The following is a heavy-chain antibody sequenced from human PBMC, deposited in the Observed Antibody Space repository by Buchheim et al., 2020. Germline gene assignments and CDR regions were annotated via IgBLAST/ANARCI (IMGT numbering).Heavy chain of an antibody. Sequence: QVQLVESGGGVVQPGRSQRLSCVVSGFAFITCGMHWVRQAPGKGLEWVAFISSDGSNKYYAGSVKGRFTIPRDNSKNTLYLQMNSLRVDDTAVYYCARAPRGQTSSGHSYGMDVWGQGTT. CDR3: ARAPRGQTSSGHSYGMDV. D-gene: IGHD6-19*01. V-gene: IGHV3-30*03. CDR2: ISSDGSNK. CDR1: GFAFITCG. J-gene: IGHJ6*02.